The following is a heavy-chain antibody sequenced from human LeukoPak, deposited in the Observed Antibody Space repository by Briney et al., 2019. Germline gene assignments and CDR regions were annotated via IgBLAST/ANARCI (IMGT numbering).Heavy chain of an antibody. V-gene: IGHV3-53*01. CDR1: GFTVSSNY. CDR3: ARAPVAAYYFDY. Sequence: GGSLRLSCAASGFTVSSNYMSWVRQAPGKGLEWVSVIYSSGSTYYADSVKGRFTISRDNSKNTLYLQMNSLRAEDTAVYYCARAPVAAYYFDYWGQGTLVTVSS. D-gene: IGHD6-19*01. CDR2: IYSSGST. J-gene: IGHJ4*02.